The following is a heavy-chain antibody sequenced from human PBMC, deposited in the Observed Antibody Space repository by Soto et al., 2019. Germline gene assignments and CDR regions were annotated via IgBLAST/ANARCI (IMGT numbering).Heavy chain of an antibody. Sequence: SETLPFPCTFSVGPIGNYYWSGFGQPPRKGLEWIGYIYYSGGTNYNPSLRSRVTISVDTSKNRFSLNLTSVTAADTATYYCARHRRPGSSGWYGVASWGQGTLVTVS. CDR3: ARHRRPGSSGWYGVAS. CDR2: IYYSGGT. V-gene: IGHV4-59*08. D-gene: IGHD6-13*01. J-gene: IGHJ5*02. CDR1: VGPIGNYY.